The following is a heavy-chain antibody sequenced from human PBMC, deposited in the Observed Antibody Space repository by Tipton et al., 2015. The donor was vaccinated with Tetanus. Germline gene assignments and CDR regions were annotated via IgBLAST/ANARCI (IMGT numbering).Heavy chain of an antibody. CDR3: ARGGGDNWNFWPD. J-gene: IGHJ4*02. D-gene: IGHD1-7*01. Sequence: TLSLTCTISGGSISRFYWGWIRQPPGKGLEWIGHAYYSGSTNYNPSLKSRVSISVDTSNDQFSLRLTSVTAADTAIYYCARGGGDNWNFWPDWGQGTLVTVFS. V-gene: IGHV4-59*01. CDR2: AYYSGST. CDR1: GGSISRFY.